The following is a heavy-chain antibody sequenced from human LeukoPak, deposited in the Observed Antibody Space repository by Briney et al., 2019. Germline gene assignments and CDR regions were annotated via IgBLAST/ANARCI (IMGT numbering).Heavy chain of an antibody. J-gene: IGHJ5*02. CDR2: ISAYHGNT. CDR1: GYTFNSHG. V-gene: IGHV1-18*01. CDR3: ARDQYYDSKGWFDP. Sequence: ASVKVSCKGSGYTFNSHGITWVRQAPGQGLEWMGWISAYHGNTNYAQKLQGRFTLTTDTSTSTAYMELRSLRSDDTAVYYCARDQYYDSKGWFDPWGQGNLVTVSS. D-gene: IGHD3-22*01.